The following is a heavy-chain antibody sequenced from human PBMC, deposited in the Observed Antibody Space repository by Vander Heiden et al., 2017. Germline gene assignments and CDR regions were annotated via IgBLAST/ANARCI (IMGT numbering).Heavy chain of an antibody. CDR3: AREKDMFTGHRGWLDP. Sequence: QVQLVQSGAEVKKPGASVKVSCKASGYTFTSYDINWVRQATGQGLEWMGWMNPNSGNTGYAQKVQGRVTMTRNTSISTAYMQLSSLRSQDTAVYYCAREKDMFTGHRGWLDPWGQGTLVTVSS. CDR2: MNPNSGNT. J-gene: IGHJ5*02. V-gene: IGHV1-8*01. CDR1: GYTFTSYD. D-gene: IGHD3-16*01.